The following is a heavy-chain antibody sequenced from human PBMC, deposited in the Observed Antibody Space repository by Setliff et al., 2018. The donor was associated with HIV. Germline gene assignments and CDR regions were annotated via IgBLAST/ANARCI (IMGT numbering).Heavy chain of an antibody. CDR2: IIPTFDTA. Sequence: GASVKVSCKASGGTFSRHAFSWVRQAPGQGLEWMGGIIPTFDTANYAQKSQGRVTITADKSTNTVYMELNSLRSEDTAMYYCARGVHSGGSGWYNWYFDLWGRGTLVTVS. CDR3: ARGVHSGGSGWYNWYFDL. J-gene: IGHJ2*01. CDR1: GGTFSRHA. D-gene: IGHD6-19*01. V-gene: IGHV1-69*06.